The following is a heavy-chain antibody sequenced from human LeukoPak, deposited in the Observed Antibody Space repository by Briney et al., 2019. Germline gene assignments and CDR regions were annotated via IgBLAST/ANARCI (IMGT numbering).Heavy chain of an antibody. J-gene: IGHJ4*02. CDR3: ARGLQLWLWGAFDY. V-gene: IGHV3-7*01. Sequence: GGSLRLSCAASGFTFSSYWMSWVRQAPGKGLEWVANIKQDGSEKYYVDSVKGRFTISRDNAKNSLYLQMNSLRAEDTAVYYCARGLQLWLWGAFDYWGQGTLVTVSS. CDR1: GFTFSSYW. CDR2: IKQDGSEK. D-gene: IGHD5-18*01.